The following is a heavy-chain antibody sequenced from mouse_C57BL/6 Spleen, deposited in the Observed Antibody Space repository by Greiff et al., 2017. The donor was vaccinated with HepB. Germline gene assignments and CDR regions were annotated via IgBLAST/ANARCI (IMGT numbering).Heavy chain of an antibody. Sequence: EVKLMESGGDLVKPGGSLKLSCAASGFTFSSYGMSWVRQTPDKRLEWVATISSGGSYTYYPDSVKGRFTISRDNAKNTLYLQMSSLKSEDTAMYYCARSGPSPYWYFDVWGTGTTVTVSS. CDR1: GFTFSSYG. D-gene: IGHD3-1*01. V-gene: IGHV5-6*01. J-gene: IGHJ1*03. CDR3: ARSGPSPYWYFDV. CDR2: ISSGGSYT.